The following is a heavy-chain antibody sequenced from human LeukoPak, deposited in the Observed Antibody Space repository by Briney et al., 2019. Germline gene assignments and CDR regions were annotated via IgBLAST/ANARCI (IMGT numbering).Heavy chain of an antibody. CDR2: ISGGGGST. CDR1: GITFSTYA. D-gene: IGHD6-13*01. J-gene: IGHJ4*02. CDR3: AKMFYPAIAAADFFDY. V-gene: IGHV3-23*01. Sequence: PGGSLRLSCAASGITFSTYAMSWVRQAPGKGLEWVSGISGGGGSTYYADSVKGRFTISRDNSKNTLYLQMNSLRAEDTVVYYCAKMFYPAIAAADFFDYWGQGTLVTVSS.